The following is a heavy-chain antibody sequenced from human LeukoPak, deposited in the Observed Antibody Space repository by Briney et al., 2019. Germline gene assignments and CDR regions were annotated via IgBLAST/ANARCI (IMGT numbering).Heavy chain of an antibody. Sequence: KPSETLSLTCTVSGGSISSYYWSWIRQPPGKGLEWIGYIYYSGSTNYNPSLKSRVTISVDTSKNQFSLKLSSVTAADTAVYYCARLERTNWFDPWGQGTLVTVSS. J-gene: IGHJ5*02. V-gene: IGHV4-59*08. CDR1: GGSISSYY. D-gene: IGHD1-1*01. CDR2: IYYSGST. CDR3: ARLERTNWFDP.